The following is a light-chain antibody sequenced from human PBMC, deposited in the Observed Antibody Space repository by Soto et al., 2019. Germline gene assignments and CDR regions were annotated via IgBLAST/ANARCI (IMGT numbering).Light chain of an antibody. CDR3: QQLHGYPIT. V-gene: IGKV1-9*01. CDR2: AAS. J-gene: IGKJ5*01. Sequence: DIQMTQSPSSLSASVGDRVTITCQATQNSNNYLNWYQQKPGKAPKLLIYAASNFQSGVPSRFSGSGSGTHFTLTISSLQPEDFATYYCQQLHGYPITFGQGTRLEIK. CDR1: QNSNNY.